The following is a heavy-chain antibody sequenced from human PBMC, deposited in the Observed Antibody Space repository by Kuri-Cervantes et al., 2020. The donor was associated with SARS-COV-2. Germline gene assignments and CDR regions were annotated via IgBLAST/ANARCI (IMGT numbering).Heavy chain of an antibody. V-gene: IGHV3-23*01. D-gene: IGHD4-17*01. J-gene: IGHJ4*02. CDR1: GFTFSSYA. CDR2: ISGSGGST. CDR3: AKDGGPGYGDYVYFDY. Sequence: GGSLRLSCAASGFTFSSYAMSWVRQAPGKGLEWVLAISGSGGSTYYADSVKGRFTISRDNSKNTLYLRMNSLRAEETAVYYCAKDGGPGYGDYVYFDYWGQGTLVSLL.